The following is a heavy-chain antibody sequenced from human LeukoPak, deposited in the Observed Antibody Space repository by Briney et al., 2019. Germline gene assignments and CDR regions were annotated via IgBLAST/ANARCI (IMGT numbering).Heavy chain of an antibody. D-gene: IGHD3-10*01. J-gene: IGHJ6*03. CDR1: GGSISSYY. Sequence: SETLSLTCTVSGGSISSYYWSWIRQPPGKGLEWIGYIYYSGSTNHNPSLKSRVTISVDTSKNQFSLKLGSVTAADTAVYYCARVEEGYGSGRRENCYYYYMDVWGKGTTVTISS. CDR3: ARVEEGYGSGRRENCYYYYMDV. V-gene: IGHV4-59*01. CDR2: IYYSGST.